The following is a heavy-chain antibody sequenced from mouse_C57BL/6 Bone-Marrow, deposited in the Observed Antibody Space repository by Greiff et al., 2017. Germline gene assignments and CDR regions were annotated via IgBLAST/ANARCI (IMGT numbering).Heavy chain of an antibody. CDR3: AREGYYFDY. CDR2: IYPGGGYT. CDR1: GYTFTNYW. Sequence: QVQLKESGAELVRPGTSVKMSCKASGYTFTNYWIGWAKQKPGHGLEWIGDIYPGGGYTNYNEKFKGKATLTAEKSSSTAYMQFSSLTSEDSAIXYCAREGYYFDYWGQGTTLTVSS. J-gene: IGHJ2*01. V-gene: IGHV1-63*01.